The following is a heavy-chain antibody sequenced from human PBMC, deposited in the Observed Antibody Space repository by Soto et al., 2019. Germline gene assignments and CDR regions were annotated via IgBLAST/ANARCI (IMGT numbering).Heavy chain of an antibody. CDR1: GGTFSSYA. CDR3: ARGWRDFWSGYYYFDY. CDR2: IIPIFGTA. V-gene: IGHV1-69*13. J-gene: IGHJ4*02. D-gene: IGHD3-3*01. Sequence: SVKVSCKASGGTFSSYAISWVRQAPGQGLEWMGGIIPIFGTANYAQKFQGRVTITADESTSTAYMELSSLRSEDTAVYYCARGWRDFWSGYYYFDYWGQGTLVTVSS.